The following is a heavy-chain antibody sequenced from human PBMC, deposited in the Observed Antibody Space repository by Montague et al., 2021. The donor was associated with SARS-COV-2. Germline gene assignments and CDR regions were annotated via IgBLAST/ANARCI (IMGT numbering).Heavy chain of an antibody. CDR1: GFSLSTSGMR. J-gene: IGHJ4*02. CDR2: IDWDDDK. Sequence: PALVKPTQTLTLTCTFSGFSLSTSGMRASWIRQPPGKALEWLACIDWDDDKFYSTSLKTRLTISKDTSKNQVVLTMTSMDPVDTATYYCARSYYDILTAYYTPFDYWGQGTLVTVSS. CDR3: ARSYYDILTAYYTPFDY. V-gene: IGHV2-70*04. D-gene: IGHD3-9*01.